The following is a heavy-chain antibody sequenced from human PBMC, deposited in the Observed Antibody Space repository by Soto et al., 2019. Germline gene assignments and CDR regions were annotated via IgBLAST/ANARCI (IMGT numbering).Heavy chain of an antibody. CDR1: GYTFTSYG. CDR2: ISAYNGNT. D-gene: IGHD3-9*01. J-gene: IGHJ4*02. V-gene: IGHV1-18*01. Sequence: ASVKVSRXASGYTFTSYGIRWVRPAPGQGREWMGWISAYNGNTNYAQKLQGRVTMTTDTSTSTAYMELRSLRSDYTAVYYCARDLGFDWPPYFDYWGQGTLVTVSS. CDR3: ARDLGFDWPPYFDY.